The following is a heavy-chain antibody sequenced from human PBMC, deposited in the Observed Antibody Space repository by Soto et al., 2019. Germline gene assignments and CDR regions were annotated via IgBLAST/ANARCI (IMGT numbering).Heavy chain of an antibody. Sequence: QVQLVESGGGVVQPGRSLRLSCAASGFTFDNYYIHWVRQAPGKGLEWVAVISYDGSNKYYADSVKGRFTISRDNSKNAPYLQMNSLRAEDTAVYYCATDLGYSGYGVFDYWGQGTLVTVSS. CDR3: ATDLGYSGYGVFDY. V-gene: IGHV3-30*03. D-gene: IGHD5-12*01. CDR1: GFTFDNYY. CDR2: ISYDGSNK. J-gene: IGHJ4*02.